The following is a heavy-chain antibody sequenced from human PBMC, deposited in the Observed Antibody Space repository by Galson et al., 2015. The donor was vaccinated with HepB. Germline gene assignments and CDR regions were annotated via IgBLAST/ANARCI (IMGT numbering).Heavy chain of an antibody. CDR3: ARDTRIAAAGTYYYGMDV. Sequence: SVKVSCKASGYTFTSYYMHWVRQAPGQGLEWMGIINPRGGSTSYAQKFQGRVTMTRDTPTSTVYMELSSLRSEDTAVYYCARDTRIAAAGTYYYGMDVWGQGTTVTVSS. V-gene: IGHV1-46*01. J-gene: IGHJ6*02. CDR1: GYTFTSYY. D-gene: IGHD6-13*01. CDR2: INPRGGST.